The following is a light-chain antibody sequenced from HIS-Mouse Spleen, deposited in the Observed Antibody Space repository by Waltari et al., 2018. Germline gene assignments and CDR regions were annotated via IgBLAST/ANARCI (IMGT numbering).Light chain of an antibody. CDR3: CSYAGSSTLV. V-gene: IGLV2-23*01. Sequence: QSALTQPASVSGSPGQSITIPCNGTSSDVGSYNLVSWYQQHPGKAPKLMIYEGSKRPSGVSNRFSGSKSGNTASLTISGLQAEDEADYYCCSYAGSSTLVFGGGTKLTVL. CDR1: SSDVGSYNL. J-gene: IGLJ2*01. CDR2: EGS.